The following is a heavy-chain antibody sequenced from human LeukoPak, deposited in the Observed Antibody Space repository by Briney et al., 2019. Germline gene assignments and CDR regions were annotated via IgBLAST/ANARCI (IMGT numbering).Heavy chain of an antibody. D-gene: IGHD2-15*01. Sequence: PSETLSLTCTVSGYSISSGYYWGWIRQPPGKGLEWIGSIYHSGSTYYNPSLKSRVTISVDTSKNQFSLKLSSVTAADTAVYYCARVGYCSGGSCYFHFDYWGQGTLVTVSS. CDR1: GYSISSGYY. J-gene: IGHJ4*02. V-gene: IGHV4-38-2*02. CDR2: IYHSGST. CDR3: ARVGYCSGGSCYFHFDY.